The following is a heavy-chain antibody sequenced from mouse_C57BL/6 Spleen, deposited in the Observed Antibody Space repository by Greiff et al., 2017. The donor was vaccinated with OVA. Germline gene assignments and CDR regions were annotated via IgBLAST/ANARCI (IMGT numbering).Heavy chain of an antibody. V-gene: IGHV1-85*01. CDR1: GYTFTSYD. D-gene: IGHD1-1*01. J-gene: IGHJ1*03. CDR3: ARYYGSSYRYFDV. CDR2: IYPRDGST. Sequence: QVQLQQSGPELVKPGASVKLSCKASGYTFTSYDINWVKQRPGQGLEWIGWIYPRDGSTKYNEKFQGKATLTVDTSSSTAYMELHSLTSEDSAVYFCARYYGSSYRYFDVWGTGTTVTVSS.